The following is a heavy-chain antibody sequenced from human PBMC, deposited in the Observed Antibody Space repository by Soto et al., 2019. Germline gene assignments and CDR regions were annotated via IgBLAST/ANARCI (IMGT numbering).Heavy chain of an antibody. CDR3: ARDENWGTRLAYFDY. V-gene: IGHV1-18*01. CDR2: ISAYNGNT. D-gene: IGHD3-16*01. J-gene: IGHJ4*02. CDR1: GYTFTSYG. Sequence: ASVKVSCKASGYTFTSYGISWVRQAPGQGLEWMGWISAYNGNTNYAQKLQGRVTMTTDTSTSTAYMELRSLRSDDTTVYYCARDENWGTRLAYFDYWGQGNLVAVSS.